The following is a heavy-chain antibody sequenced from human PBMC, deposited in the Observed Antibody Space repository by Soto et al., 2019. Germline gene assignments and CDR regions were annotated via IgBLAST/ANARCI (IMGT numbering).Heavy chain of an antibody. CDR2: INPDSGGT. CDR1: GYSLTDYY. Sequence: QVQLVQSGAEGKRPGASVKVSCKASGYSLTDYYMHWVRQAPGQGLEWMGWINPDSGGTKYAQKFQGRVTMTRDTSINTAFMDLSRLTSDDTAVYFCARKVRDYNFDYWGQGTLVTVSP. J-gene: IGHJ4*02. V-gene: IGHV1-2*02. CDR3: ARKVRDYNFDY. D-gene: IGHD4-17*01.